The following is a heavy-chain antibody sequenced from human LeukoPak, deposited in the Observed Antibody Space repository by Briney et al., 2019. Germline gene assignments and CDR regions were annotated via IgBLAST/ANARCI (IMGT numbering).Heavy chain of an antibody. Sequence: PGGSLRLSCAASGFTFDDYAMHWVRQAPGKGLEWVSGISWNSGSIGYADFVKGRFTISRDNAKNSLYLQMNSLRAEDMALYYCAKGVGLWFGESSVIYYFDYWGQGTLVTVSS. V-gene: IGHV3-9*03. CDR1: GFTFDDYA. CDR3: AKGVGLWFGESSVIYYFDY. J-gene: IGHJ4*02. CDR2: ISWNSGSI. D-gene: IGHD3-10*01.